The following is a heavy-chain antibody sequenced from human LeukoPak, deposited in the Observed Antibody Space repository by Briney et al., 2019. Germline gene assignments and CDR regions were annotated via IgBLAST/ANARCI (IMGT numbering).Heavy chain of an antibody. CDR2: VYYSGST. CDR3: ARHTSYGGDY. J-gene: IGHJ4*02. D-gene: IGHD2/OR15-2a*01. CDR1: GGSISSYY. Sequence: SETLSLTCTVSGGSISSYYWSWIRQPPGKRLEWIGYVYYSGSTYYNPSLKSRVTISVDTSRNQFSLKLSSVTAADTAVYYCARHTSYGGDYWGQGTLVTVSS. V-gene: IGHV4-59*08.